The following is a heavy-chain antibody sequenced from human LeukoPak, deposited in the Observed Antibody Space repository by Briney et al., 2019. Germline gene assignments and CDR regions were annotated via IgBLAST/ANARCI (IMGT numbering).Heavy chain of an antibody. D-gene: IGHD2-2*01. J-gene: IGHJ3*02. CDR2: IYPGDSDT. V-gene: IGHV5-51*01. Sequence: GESLKISCKGSGYSFTKSWIGWVRQMPGKGLEWMGIIYPGDSDTRYSPSFQGQVTISADKSISTAYLQWSSLKASDTAMYYCARRGYCSVTTCRGAFDIWGQGTMVTVSS. CDR1: GYSFTKSW. CDR3: ARRGYCSVTTCRGAFDI.